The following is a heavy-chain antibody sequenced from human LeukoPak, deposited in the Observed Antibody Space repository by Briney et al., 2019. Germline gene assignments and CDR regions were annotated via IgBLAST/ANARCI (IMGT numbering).Heavy chain of an antibody. J-gene: IGHJ4*02. CDR1: GFTFSSYS. CDR3: ARDTKFSGAFDY. CDR2: ISSSSSYI. V-gene: IGHV3-21*01. D-gene: IGHD3-10*02. Sequence: GGSLRLSCAASGFTFSSYSMNWVRQAPGKGLEWVSSISSSSSYIYYADSVKGRFTISRDNAKNSLYLQMNSLRAEDTAMYYCARDTKFSGAFDYWGQGTLVTVSS.